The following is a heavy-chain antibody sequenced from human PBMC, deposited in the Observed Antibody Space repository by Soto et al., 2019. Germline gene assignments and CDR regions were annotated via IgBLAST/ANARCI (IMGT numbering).Heavy chain of an antibody. D-gene: IGHD3-10*01. CDR3: ARDEGLGVNYYYYGMDV. J-gene: IGHJ6*02. V-gene: IGHV3-33*01. Sequence: QVQLVESGGGVVQPGRSLRLSCAASGFTFSSYGMHWVRQAPGKGLEWVAVIWYDGSNKYYADSVKGRFTISRDNSKNPLYRQMNSLRAEDTSVYYCARDEGLGVNYYYYGMDVWGQGTTVTVSS. CDR1: GFTFSSYG. CDR2: IWYDGSNK.